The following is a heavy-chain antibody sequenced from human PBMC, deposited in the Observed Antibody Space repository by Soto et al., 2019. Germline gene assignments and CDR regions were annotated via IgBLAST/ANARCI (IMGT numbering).Heavy chain of an antibody. CDR1: GFTFDDYA. CDR2: ISWNSGSI. V-gene: IGHV3-9*01. J-gene: IGHJ3*02. Sequence: PGGSLRLSCAASGFTFDDYAMPWVRQAPGKGLEGVSGISWNSGSIGYADSVEGRFTISRDNDKNSLYLQMNSLRAEDTALYYCAKDLKRIPMIVVAHGAFDILAQGTMVPFSS. D-gene: IGHD3-22*01. CDR3: AKDLKRIPMIVVAHGAFDI.